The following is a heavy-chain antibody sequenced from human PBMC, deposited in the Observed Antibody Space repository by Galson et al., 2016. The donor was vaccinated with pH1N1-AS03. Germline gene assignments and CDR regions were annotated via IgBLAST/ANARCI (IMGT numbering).Heavy chain of an antibody. CDR3: ARDRGFRPDTFDI. D-gene: IGHD2-15*01. CDR2: ISGYDDDT. CDR1: GYTFSTYG. Sequence: SVKVSCKASGYTFSTYGVSWVRQAPGQGLEWMGWISGYDDDTNYAQNVAGRVTMTTDKSTSTVYMELRSLRSDGTAVYYCARDRGFRPDTFDIWGQGIWVTVSS. V-gene: IGHV1-18*04. J-gene: IGHJ3*02.